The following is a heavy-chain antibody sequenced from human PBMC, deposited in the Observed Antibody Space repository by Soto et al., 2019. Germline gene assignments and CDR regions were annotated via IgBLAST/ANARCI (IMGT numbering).Heavy chain of an antibody. CDR3: AKEGGGHGGFFDL. D-gene: IGHD5-12*01. Sequence: EARLVESGGGLIQPGGSLRLSFAASGFGVSNNYLTWVRQAQGKGLEWVSIIYTGGTPYYTDSVKGRFTISRDNSKNTLYLQMSSLRVEDTAIYYCAKEGGGHGGFFDLWGQGTLVTVSS. CDR1: GFGVSNNY. J-gene: IGHJ4*02. V-gene: IGHV3-53*01. CDR2: IYTGGTP.